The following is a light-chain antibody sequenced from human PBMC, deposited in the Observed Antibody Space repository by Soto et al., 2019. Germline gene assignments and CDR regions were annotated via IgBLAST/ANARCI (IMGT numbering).Light chain of an antibody. Sequence: QSALTQPPSASGSPGQPVTISCTGTSSDVGGYNYVSWYQQHPGKAPKLMIYEVSKLPSGVPDRFSGSKSGNTASLTVSGLQAEDEADYYCSSYAGSNKVFGTGTKLTVL. CDR3: SSYAGSNKV. V-gene: IGLV2-8*01. CDR1: SSDVGGYNY. CDR2: EVS. J-gene: IGLJ1*01.